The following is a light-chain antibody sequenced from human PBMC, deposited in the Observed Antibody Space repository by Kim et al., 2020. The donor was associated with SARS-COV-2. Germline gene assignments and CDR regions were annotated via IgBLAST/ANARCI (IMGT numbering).Light chain of an antibody. CDR2: DVS. CDR1: SSDVGGYKY. J-gene: IGLJ1*01. V-gene: IGLV2-14*03. Sequence: GQSITISCTGISSDVGGYKYVSWYQQHPGKAPKLMIYDVSNRPSGISYRFSGSKSDNTASLTISGLQAEDEADYYCSSYTSSDTLVFGTGTKVTVL. CDR3: SSYTSSDTLV.